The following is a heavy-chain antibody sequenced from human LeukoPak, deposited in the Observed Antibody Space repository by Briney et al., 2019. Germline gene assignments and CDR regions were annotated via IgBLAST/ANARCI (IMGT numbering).Heavy chain of an antibody. V-gene: IGHV3-74*01. CDR1: GFTFSTYW. J-gene: IGHJ6*02. D-gene: IGHD3-22*01. Sequence: PGGSLRLSCAASGFTFSTYWMHWVRQAPGKGLVWVSRISSDGSITSYADSVKGRFTISRDNAKNTLYLQMNSLRAEDTAVYYCARDRYYYDSSGYYGYGMDVWGQGTTVTVSS. CDR3: ARDRYYYDSSGYYGYGMDV. CDR2: ISSDGSIT.